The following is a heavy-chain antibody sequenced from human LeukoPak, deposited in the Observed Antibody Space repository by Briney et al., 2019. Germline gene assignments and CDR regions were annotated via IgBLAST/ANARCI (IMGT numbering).Heavy chain of an antibody. Sequence: VESLKISCKGSGYSFTSYWIGWVRQMPGKGLEWMGIVYPGDSDTKYSPSFQGQVTISADKSISTSFLQWNSLKASDTAMYYCARHDSTLATNYWGQGTLVTVSS. CDR2: VYPGDSDT. CDR1: GYSFTSYW. V-gene: IGHV5-51*01. CDR3: ARHDSTLATNY. D-gene: IGHD5-12*01. J-gene: IGHJ4*02.